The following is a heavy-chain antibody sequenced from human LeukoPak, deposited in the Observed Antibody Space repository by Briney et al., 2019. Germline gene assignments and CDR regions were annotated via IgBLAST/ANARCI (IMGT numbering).Heavy chain of an antibody. J-gene: IGHJ4*02. Sequence: GGSLRLSCAASGFTFSSYWMHWVRQAPGKGLVWVSRINSDASSTSYADSVKGRFTISGDNAKNTLYLQMNSLRAEDTAVYYCARGDSSSAFDYWGQGNLVTVSS. CDR2: INSDASST. V-gene: IGHV3-74*01. CDR3: ARGDSSSAFDY. D-gene: IGHD6-6*01. CDR1: GFTFSSYW.